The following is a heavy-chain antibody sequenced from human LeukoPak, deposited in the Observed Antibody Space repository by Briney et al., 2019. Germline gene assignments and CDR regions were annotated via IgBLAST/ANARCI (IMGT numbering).Heavy chain of an antibody. D-gene: IGHD3-22*01. CDR1: GFTVNSNY. CDR2: ISGSGGST. Sequence: GGGLRLSSAASGFTVNSNYMSWGRQAPGKELEWVSAISGSGGSTYYADSVKGRFTISRDNSKNTLYLQINSLRAEDTAVYYCAKEGPYYYDSSGSPYYFDYWGQGTLVTVSS. J-gene: IGHJ4*02. CDR3: AKEGPYYYDSSGSPYYFDY. V-gene: IGHV3-23*01.